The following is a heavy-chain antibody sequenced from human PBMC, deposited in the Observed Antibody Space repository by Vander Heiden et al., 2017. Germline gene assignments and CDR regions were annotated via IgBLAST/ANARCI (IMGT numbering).Heavy chain of an antibody. CDR2: IIPIFGTA. Sequence: QVQLVQSGAEVKKPASSVKVSCKASGGTFSSYAISWVRQAPGQGLEWMGGIIPIFGTANYAQKCQGRVTITADESKSTAYMELSSLRSEETAVYYCARVSCGGDCYLGCWYFDLWGRGTLVTVSS. J-gene: IGHJ2*01. CDR1: GGTFSSYA. CDR3: ARVSCGGDCYLGCWYFDL. D-gene: IGHD2-21*02. V-gene: IGHV1-69*01.